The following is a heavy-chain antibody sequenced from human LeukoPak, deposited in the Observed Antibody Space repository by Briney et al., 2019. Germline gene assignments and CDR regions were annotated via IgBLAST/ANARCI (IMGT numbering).Heavy chain of an antibody. CDR1: VGSISSGNW. J-gene: IGHJ6*02. Sequence: PSETLSLTCAVSVGSISSGNWWSWVRQSSGKGLEWTGEIYHNGTPNYSPSLKSRVTISADTFKNHFSLKLTSVTAADTAVYYCATAPILRGEGGEHYKFGMDVWGQGTTVIVSS. V-gene: IGHV4-4*02. CDR2: IYHNGTP. CDR3: ATAPILRGEGGEHYKFGMDV. D-gene: IGHD2-2*02.